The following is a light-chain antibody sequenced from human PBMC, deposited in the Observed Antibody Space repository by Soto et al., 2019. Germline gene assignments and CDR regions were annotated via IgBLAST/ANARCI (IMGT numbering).Light chain of an antibody. CDR3: GADHGSGSNVVCV. J-gene: IGLJ3*02. Sequence: QLVLTQPPSASASLGASVTLTCTLSSGYSNYKVDWYQQRPGKGPRFVMRVGTGGIVGSKGDGIPDRFSVLGSGLNRYLTIKNIQEEYESDYHCGADHGSGSNVVCVFGGGTKLTVL. CDR2: VGTGGIVG. V-gene: IGLV9-49*01. CDR1: SGYSNYK.